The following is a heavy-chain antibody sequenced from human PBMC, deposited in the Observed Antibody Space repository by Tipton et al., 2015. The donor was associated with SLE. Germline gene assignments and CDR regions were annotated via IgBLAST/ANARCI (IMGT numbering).Heavy chain of an antibody. V-gene: IGHV4-34*01. Sequence: LRLSCAVYGGSFSGYYWSWIRQPPGKGLEWIGEISHSGSTNYNPSLKSRVTISVDTSKNQFSLKLGSVTAADTAVYYCARGGGPVDIVATDFDYWGQGTLVTVSS. CDR2: ISHSGST. J-gene: IGHJ4*02. CDR3: ARGGGPVDIVATDFDY. D-gene: IGHD5-12*01. CDR1: GGSFSGYY.